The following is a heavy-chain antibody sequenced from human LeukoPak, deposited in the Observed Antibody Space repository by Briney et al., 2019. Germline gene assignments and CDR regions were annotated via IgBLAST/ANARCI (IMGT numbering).Heavy chain of an antibody. V-gene: IGHV4-30-4*01. CDR2: IYFSGST. Sequence: SETLSLTCTVSGGSVSSGDYYWSWIRQPPGKGLEWIGYIYFSGSTYSNPSLKSRVTISVDTSKNQFSLKLSSVTAADTAVYYCARHIAVAGTGGAFDIWGQGTMVTVSS. D-gene: IGHD6-19*01. J-gene: IGHJ3*02. CDR1: GGSVSSGDYY. CDR3: ARHIAVAGTGGAFDI.